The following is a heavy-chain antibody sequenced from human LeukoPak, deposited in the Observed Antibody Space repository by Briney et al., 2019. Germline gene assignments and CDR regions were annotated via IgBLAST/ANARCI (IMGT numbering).Heavy chain of an antibody. V-gene: IGHV1-18*01. J-gene: IGHJ4*02. CDR3: ARDWEMATIHYFDY. CDR1: GYTFTSYG. CDR2: ISAYNGNT. Sequence: ASVKVSCKASGYTFTSYGISWVRQAPGQGLEWMGWISAYNGNTNYAQKLQGRVTMTTDTSTSTAYMELRSLRSDDTAVYYCARDWEMATIHYFDYWGQGTLVTVSS. D-gene: IGHD5-24*01.